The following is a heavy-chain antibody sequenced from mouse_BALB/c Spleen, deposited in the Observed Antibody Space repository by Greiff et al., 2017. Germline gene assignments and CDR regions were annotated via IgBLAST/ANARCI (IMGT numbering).Heavy chain of an antibody. J-gene: IGHJ4*01. CDR1: GFTFSDYY. CDR3: ARRGSGLRRLYYYAMDY. D-gene: IGHD2-2*01. CDR2: ISDGGSYT. Sequence: DVQLVESGGGLVKPGGSLKLSCAASGFTFSDYYMYWVRQTPEKRLEWVATISDGGSYTYYPDSVKGRFTISRDNAKNNLYLQMSSLKSEDTAMYYCARRGSGLRRLYYYAMDYWGQGTSVTVSS. V-gene: IGHV5-4*02.